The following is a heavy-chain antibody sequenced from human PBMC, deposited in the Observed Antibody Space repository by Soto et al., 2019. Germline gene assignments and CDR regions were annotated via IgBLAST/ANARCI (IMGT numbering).Heavy chain of an antibody. Sequence: QVQLVESGGGEVQPGGSLRLSCAASGFTFSSYGMHWVRQAPGKGLQWVAVISYDGSKKYYADSVKGRFTISRDNSKNTLFLQMNGLRAEDTAVYYCAKDPHQDFWSGVDYWGQGTLVTVSS. J-gene: IGHJ4*02. CDR3: AKDPHQDFWSGVDY. CDR2: ISYDGSKK. V-gene: IGHV3-30*18. CDR1: GFTFSSYG. D-gene: IGHD3-3*01.